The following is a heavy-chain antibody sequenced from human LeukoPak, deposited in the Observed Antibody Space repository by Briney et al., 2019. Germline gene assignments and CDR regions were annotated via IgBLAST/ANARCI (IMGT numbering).Heavy chain of an antibody. CDR1: GFTLSRFW. J-gene: IGHJ4*02. Sequence: GWSLRLSFASSGFTLSRFWMGWVRQAPWKGLDWVANINQDGSEKYYVESVKGRSTIPRDKTQNSLYLEMNSLRAEETAIYYCARDHVPPGFTFDSWGQGRLVTASS. V-gene: IGHV3-7*03. D-gene: IGHD5-12*01. CDR2: INQDGSEK. CDR3: ARDHVPPGFTFDS.